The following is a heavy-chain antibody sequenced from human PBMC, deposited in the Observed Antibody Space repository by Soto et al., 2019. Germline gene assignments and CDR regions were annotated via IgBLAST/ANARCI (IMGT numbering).Heavy chain of an antibody. CDR1: GGTFSSYA. CDR3: ARDSNEAYCGGDCSYFDY. Sequence: AASVKVSCKASGGTFSSYAISWARQAPGQGLEWMGGIIPIFGTANYAQKFQGRVTITADTSTSTAYMELSSLRSEDTAVYYCARDSNEAYCGGDCSYFDYWGQGTLVTVSS. CDR2: IIPIFGTA. J-gene: IGHJ4*02. D-gene: IGHD2-21*02. V-gene: IGHV1-69*06.